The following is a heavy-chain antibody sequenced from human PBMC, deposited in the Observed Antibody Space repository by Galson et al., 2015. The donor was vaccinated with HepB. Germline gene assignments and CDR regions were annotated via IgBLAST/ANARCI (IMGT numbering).Heavy chain of an antibody. V-gene: IGHV3-11*06. J-gene: IGHJ4*02. CDR3: ARVPLTMVRGVIIVNYFDY. D-gene: IGHD3-10*01. CDR1: GFTFSDYY. Sequence: SLRLSCAASGFTFSDYYMSWIRQAPGKGLGWVSYISSSSSYTNYADSVKGRFTISRDNAKNSLYLQMNSLRAEDTAVYYCARVPLTMVRGVIIVNYFDYWGQGTLVTVSS. CDR2: ISSSSSYT.